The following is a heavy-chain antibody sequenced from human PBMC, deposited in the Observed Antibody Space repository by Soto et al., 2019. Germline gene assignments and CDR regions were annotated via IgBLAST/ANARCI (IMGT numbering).Heavy chain of an antibody. J-gene: IGHJ5*02. Sequence: SETLSLTCTVSGGSISSYYWSWIRQPPGKGLEWIGYIYYSGSTNYNPSLKSRVTISVDTSKKQFSLKLSSVTAADTAVYYCARENAFDRGRMVRGVIGHNWFEPWGQGTLVTVSS. CDR2: IYYSGST. CDR1: GGSISSYY. V-gene: IGHV4-59*01. CDR3: ARENAFDRGRMVRGVIGHNWFEP. D-gene: IGHD3-10*01.